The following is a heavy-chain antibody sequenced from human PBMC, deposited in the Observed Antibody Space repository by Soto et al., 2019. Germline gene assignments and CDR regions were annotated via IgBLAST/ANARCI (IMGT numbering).Heavy chain of an antibody. CDR3: ARVSGSSSFSYYYYYGMDV. CDR2: IYYSGST. Sequence: SETLSLTCTVSVGSISSGGYYWSWIRQHPGKGLEWIGYIYYSGSTYYNPSLKSRVTISVDTSKNQFSLKLSSVTAADKAVYYCARVSGSSSFSYYYYYGMDVWGQGTTVTVSS. D-gene: IGHD6-6*01. V-gene: IGHV4-31*03. CDR1: VGSISSGGYY. J-gene: IGHJ6*02.